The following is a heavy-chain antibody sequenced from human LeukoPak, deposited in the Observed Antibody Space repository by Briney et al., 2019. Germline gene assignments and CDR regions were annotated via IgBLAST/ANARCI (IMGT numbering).Heavy chain of an antibody. Sequence: GASVKVSCTASGYTFTVYYMRWVRQTPGQGLEWMGWINANSGGTNYAQKFQGRVTMTRDTSISTAYMELSRLRSDDTAVYYCARSSRYDIWTGYPYWVQGTLVTVSP. V-gene: IGHV1-2*02. CDR3: ARSSRYDIWTGYPY. CDR1: GYTFTVYY. CDR2: INANSGGT. D-gene: IGHD3-9*01. J-gene: IGHJ4*02.